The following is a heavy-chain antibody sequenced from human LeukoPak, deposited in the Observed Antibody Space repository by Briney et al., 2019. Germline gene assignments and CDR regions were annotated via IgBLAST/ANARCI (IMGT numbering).Heavy chain of an antibody. Sequence: ASVKASCKASGYTFTAYYIHWVRQAPGQGLEWMGWINTDSGGTNYAQNFQGRVTMTRDTSISTAYMELSRLRSDDTAMYYCAKFWYSAADHYWFDPWGQGTLVTVSS. CDR3: AKFWYSAADHYWFDP. CDR2: INTDSGGT. D-gene: IGHD1-26*01. CDR1: GYTFTAYY. J-gene: IGHJ5*02. V-gene: IGHV1-2*02.